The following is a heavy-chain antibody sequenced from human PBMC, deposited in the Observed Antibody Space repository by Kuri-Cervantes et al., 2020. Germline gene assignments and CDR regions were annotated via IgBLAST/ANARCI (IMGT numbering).Heavy chain of an antibody. J-gene: IGHJ3*02. CDR1: GGSISSYY. V-gene: IGHV4-59*12. D-gene: IGHD1-26*01. Sequence: SETLSLTCAVSGGSISSYYWSWIRQPPGKGLEWIGYIYYSGSTNYNPSLKSRVTISVDTSKNQFSLKLSSVTAADTALYYCARNSWGRDSFDIWGQGTMVTVSS. CDR2: IYYSGST. CDR3: ARNSWGRDSFDI.